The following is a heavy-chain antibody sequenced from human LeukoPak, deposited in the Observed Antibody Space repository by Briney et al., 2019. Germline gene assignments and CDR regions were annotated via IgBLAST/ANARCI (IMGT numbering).Heavy chain of an antibody. CDR1: GFTFSGYA. J-gene: IGHJ5*02. V-gene: IGHV3-30*04. Sequence: PGRSLRLSCAASGFTFSGYAMHWVRQAPGKGLEWVAVISYDGSNKYYADSVKGRFTISRDNSKNTLYLQMNSLRAEDTAVYYCARDRRGNWFDPWGQGTLVTVSS. CDR2: ISYDGSNK. D-gene: IGHD3-10*01. CDR3: ARDRRGNWFDP.